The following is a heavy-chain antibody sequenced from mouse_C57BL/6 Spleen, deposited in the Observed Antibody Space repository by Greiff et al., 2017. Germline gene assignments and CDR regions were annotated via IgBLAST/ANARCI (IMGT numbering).Heavy chain of an antibody. CDR1: GYTFTSYW. CDR3: ARGRYYGNFAWFAY. D-gene: IGHD2-1*01. V-gene: IGHV1-69*01. CDR2: IDPSDSYT. J-gene: IGHJ3*01. Sequence: VQLQQPGAELVMPGASVKLSCKASGYTFTSYWMHWVKQRPGQGLEWIGEIDPSDSYTNYNQKFKGKSTLTVDKSSSTAYMQLSSLTSEDSAVYYCARGRYYGNFAWFAYWGQGTLVTVSA.